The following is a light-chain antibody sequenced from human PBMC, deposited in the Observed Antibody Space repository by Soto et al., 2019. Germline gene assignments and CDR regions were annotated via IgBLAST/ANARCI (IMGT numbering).Light chain of an antibody. Sequence: QSVLTQPPSVSGAPGQTFTISCTGSSSNIGACYDVYWYQQLPGTAPKLLIYGTSNRPSGVPDRFSGSKSGTSASLAITGLQAEDEADYYCHSYASSLSGVVFGGGTKLTVL. CDR1: SSNIGACYD. CDR2: GTS. CDR3: HSYASSLSGVV. J-gene: IGLJ2*01. V-gene: IGLV1-40*01.